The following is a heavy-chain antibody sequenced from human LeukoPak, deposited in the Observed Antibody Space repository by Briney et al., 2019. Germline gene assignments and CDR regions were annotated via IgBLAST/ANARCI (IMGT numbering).Heavy chain of an antibody. CDR3: AREGREVRGVIIPEYFDY. Sequence: PGGSLRLSCAASGFTFSSYGMHWVRQAPGKGLEWVAVIWYDGSNKYNADSVKGRFTISRDNSKNTLYLQMNSLRAEDTAVYYCAREGREVRGVIIPEYFDYWGQGTLVTVSS. J-gene: IGHJ4*02. D-gene: IGHD3-10*01. CDR2: IWYDGSNK. V-gene: IGHV3-33*01. CDR1: GFTFSSYG.